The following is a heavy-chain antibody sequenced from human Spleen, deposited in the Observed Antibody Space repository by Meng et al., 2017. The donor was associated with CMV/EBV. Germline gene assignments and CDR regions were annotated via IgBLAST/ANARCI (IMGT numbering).Heavy chain of an antibody. CDR3: ARDNYGYKLSVDV. J-gene: IGHJ6*02. Sequence: GESLKISCAASGFTFDDYGMSWVRQAPGKGLEWVSGINWNGGSTGYADSVKGRFTISRDTSKITLYLQMNSLGAEDTAVYYCARDNYGYKLSVDVWGQGTTVTVSS. V-gene: IGHV3-20*04. D-gene: IGHD3-10*01. CDR2: INWNGGST. CDR1: GFTFDDYG.